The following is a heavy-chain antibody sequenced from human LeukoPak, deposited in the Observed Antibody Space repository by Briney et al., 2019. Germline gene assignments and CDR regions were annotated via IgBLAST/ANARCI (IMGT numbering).Heavy chain of an antibody. J-gene: IGHJ5*02. CDR1: DDTFTNYV. CDR2: ISAYNANT. D-gene: IGHD2-21*02. Sequence: GASVKVSCKASDDTFTNYVINWVRQGPGQGLEWMGCISAYNANTKYAQKVQGRVTMTTDTSTSTAYMELRSLRSDDTAVYFCARSSPEYRLLFNWFDAWGQGTLVTVSS. V-gene: IGHV1-18*01. CDR3: ARSSPEYRLLFNWFDA.